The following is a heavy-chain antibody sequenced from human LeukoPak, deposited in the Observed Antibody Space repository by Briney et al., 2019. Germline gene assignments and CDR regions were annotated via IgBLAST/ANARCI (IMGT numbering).Heavy chain of an antibody. J-gene: IGHJ5*02. CDR1: VGSINSGNYY. CDR2: IYTSGST. Sequence: PSQTLSLTCTVSVGSINSGNYYWSWIRQPAGKGLEWIGRIYTSGSTNTNPSLRGRVMMSLDTSKNQFSLRLSSVTAADTAFYYCAREFLSAAGTRGYFDPWGQGSLVTVSS. D-gene: IGHD6-13*01. CDR3: AREFLSAAGTRGYFDP. V-gene: IGHV4-61*02.